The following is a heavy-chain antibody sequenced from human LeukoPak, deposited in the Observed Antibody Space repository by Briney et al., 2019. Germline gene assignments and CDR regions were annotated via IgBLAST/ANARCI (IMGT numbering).Heavy chain of an antibody. CDR1: GYSISSGYY. CDR2: IYHSGST. J-gene: IGHJ4*02. D-gene: IGHD3-3*01. Sequence: SETLSLTCTVSGYSISSGYYWGWIRQPPGKGLEWIGSIYHSGSTYYNPSLKSRVTISVDTSKNQFSLKLSSVTAADTAMYYCARGDFWSGYYSFDYWGQGTLVTVSS. CDR3: ARGDFWSGYYSFDY. V-gene: IGHV4-38-2*02.